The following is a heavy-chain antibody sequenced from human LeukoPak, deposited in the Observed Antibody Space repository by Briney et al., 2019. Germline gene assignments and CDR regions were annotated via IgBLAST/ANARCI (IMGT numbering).Heavy chain of an antibody. J-gene: IGHJ3*02. Sequence: GGSLRLSCAVSGLTFNNYAMSWVRQAPGKGLEWVSGISGRGASKYYADSVKGRFTISRDNSKNTLYLQMNSLRAEDTAVYYCAKVSGPGVVVVAATDAFDIWGQGTMVTVSS. CDR2: ISGRGASK. D-gene: IGHD2-15*01. CDR1: GLTFNNYA. V-gene: IGHV3-23*01. CDR3: AKVSGPGVVVVAATDAFDI.